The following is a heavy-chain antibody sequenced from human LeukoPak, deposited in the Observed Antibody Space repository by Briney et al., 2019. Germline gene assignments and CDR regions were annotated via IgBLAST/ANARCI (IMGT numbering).Heavy chain of an antibody. CDR2: VYYSGRT. CDR3: ARGRSSMVRGYYYYYMDV. Sequence: PSETLSLTCTVSGGSISTYYWNWIRQPPGKGLEWIGYVYYSGRTNYNPSLKSRVTISVDTSKNQFSLKLSSVAAADTAVYYCARGRSSMVRGYYYYYMDVWGKGTTVTISS. CDR1: GGSISTYY. D-gene: IGHD3-10*01. J-gene: IGHJ6*03. V-gene: IGHV4-59*01.